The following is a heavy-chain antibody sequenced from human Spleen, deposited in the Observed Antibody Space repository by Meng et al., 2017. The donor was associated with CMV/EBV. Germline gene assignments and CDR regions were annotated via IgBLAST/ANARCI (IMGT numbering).Heavy chain of an antibody. CDR1: GYTFTDYY. J-gene: IGHJ4*02. D-gene: IGHD2-2*01. V-gene: IGHV1-2*02. Sequence: ASVKVSCKASGYTFTDYYIHWVRQAPGQGLEWMGWINSNSGFTIYAQKFQGRVTMTRDTSISTAYMELSRLRSDDTAVYYCARDLFVVVPAANGYWGQGTLVTVSS. CDR2: INSNSGFT. CDR3: ARDLFVVVPAANGY.